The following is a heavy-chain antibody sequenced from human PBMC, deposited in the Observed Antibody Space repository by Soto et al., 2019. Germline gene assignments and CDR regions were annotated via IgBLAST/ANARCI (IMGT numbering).Heavy chain of an antibody. J-gene: IGHJ5*02. D-gene: IGHD4-4*01. CDR1: GYTFTSYY. Sequence: QVQLVQSGAEVKKPGASVKVSCKASGYTFTSYYMHWVRQAPGQGLEWMGIINPSGGSTSYAQKFQGRVTMTRDTSTSTVYMELSSLRSEDTAVYYCASTPGGGDYSVYWFDPWGQGTLVTVSS. CDR2: INPSGGST. CDR3: ASTPGGGDYSVYWFDP. V-gene: IGHV1-46*01.